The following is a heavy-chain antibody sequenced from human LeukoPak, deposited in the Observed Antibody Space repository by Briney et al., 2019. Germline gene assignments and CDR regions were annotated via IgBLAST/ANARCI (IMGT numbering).Heavy chain of an antibody. Sequence: SETLSLTCSVYGGSLSPYYWNWIRQPPGKGLEWIGEINHRGSTTYNPSLKSRVTISVDTSKNQFSLKLSSVTAADTAVYYCARVGLDWGSIDYWGQGTLVTVSS. CDR3: ARVGLDWGSIDY. V-gene: IGHV4-34*01. D-gene: IGHD3/OR15-3a*01. CDR1: GGSLSPYY. CDR2: INHRGST. J-gene: IGHJ4*02.